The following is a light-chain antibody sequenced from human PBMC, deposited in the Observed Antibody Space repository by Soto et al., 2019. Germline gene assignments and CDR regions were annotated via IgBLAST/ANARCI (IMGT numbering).Light chain of an antibody. Sequence: IQMTQSPSSVSASVGDRVTITCRASQAIDSWLAWYQQKPGEAPKLLIFTGSLLHSGVPPRFSGSGSGTDFTLTISSLQPEDFATYYCEQSYTTPRTFGQGTKVDIK. V-gene: IGKV1-12*01. CDR1: QAIDSW. J-gene: IGKJ1*01. CDR3: EQSYTTPRT. CDR2: TGS.